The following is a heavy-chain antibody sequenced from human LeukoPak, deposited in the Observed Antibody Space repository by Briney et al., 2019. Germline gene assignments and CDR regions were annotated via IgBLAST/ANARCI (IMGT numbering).Heavy chain of an antibody. CDR3: AKDSATHIAVAGTGAFDY. CDR2: ISGSGGGT. D-gene: IGHD6-19*01. CDR1: GFTFSSYA. J-gene: IGHJ4*02. V-gene: IGHV3-23*01. Sequence: TGGSLRLSCAASGFTFSSYAMSWVRQAPGKGLEWVSAISGSGGGTYYADSVKGRFTISRDNSKNTLYLQMNSLRAEDTAVYYCAKDSATHIAVAGTGAFDYWGQGTLVTVSS.